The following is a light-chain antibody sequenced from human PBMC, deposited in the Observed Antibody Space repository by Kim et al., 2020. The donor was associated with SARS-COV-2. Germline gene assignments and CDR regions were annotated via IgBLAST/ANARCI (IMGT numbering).Light chain of an antibody. V-gene: IGKV4-1*01. Sequence: DIVMTQSPHSLAVSLGERATINCKSSQSLLYGSSKRNYLAWYQKKPGQPPKLLLSWSSTRESGVPDRFSGSGSGTDFTLTITSLQAEDVAVYYCKQYYNTPITFGQVTRLGIK. CDR3: KQYYNTPIT. J-gene: IGKJ5*01. CDR2: WSS. CDR1: QSLLYGSSKRNY.